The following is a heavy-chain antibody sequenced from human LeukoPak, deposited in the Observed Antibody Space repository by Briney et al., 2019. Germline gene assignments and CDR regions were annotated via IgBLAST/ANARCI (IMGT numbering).Heavy chain of an antibody. CDR2: IYYTGST. V-gene: IGHV4-59*01. D-gene: IGHD4-11*01. CDR3: SRSLGLQAPIDY. CDR1: GGSINSYY. J-gene: IGHJ4*02. Sequence: PSETLSLTCTVSGGSINSYYWSWIRQLPGKGLEWIGYIYYTGSTNYNPSLKSRVTMSVDTSKNQFSLKLNSVTAADTAMYYCSRSLGLQAPIDYWGQGTLVTVSS.